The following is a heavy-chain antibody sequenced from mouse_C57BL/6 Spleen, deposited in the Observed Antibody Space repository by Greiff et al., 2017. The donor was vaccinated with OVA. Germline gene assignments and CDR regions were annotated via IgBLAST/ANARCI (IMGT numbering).Heavy chain of an antibody. J-gene: IGHJ2*01. Sequence: VQLQQSGAELVKPGASVKLSCKASGYTFTSYWMQWVKQRPGQGLEWIGEIDPSDSYTNYNQKFKGKATLTVDTSSSTAYMQLSSLTSEDSAVYYCARSGAYYSSYFDYWGQGTTLTVSS. CDR3: ARSGAYYSSYFDY. V-gene: IGHV1-50*01. CDR1: GYTFTSYW. D-gene: IGHD2-5*01. CDR2: IDPSDSYT.